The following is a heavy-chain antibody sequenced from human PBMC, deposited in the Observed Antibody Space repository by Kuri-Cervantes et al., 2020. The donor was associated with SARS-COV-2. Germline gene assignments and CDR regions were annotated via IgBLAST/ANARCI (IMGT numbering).Heavy chain of an antibody. CDR2: ISGSGGST. V-gene: IGHV3-23*01. D-gene: IGHD3-22*01. CDR3: ASGYSIDY. Sequence: GGSLRLSCAASGFTFDDYGMSWVRQAPGKGLEWVSAISGSGGSTYYADSVKGRFTISRDNSKNTLYLQMNSLRAEDTAVYYCASGYSIDYWGQGTLVTVSS. J-gene: IGHJ4*02. CDR1: GFTFDDYG.